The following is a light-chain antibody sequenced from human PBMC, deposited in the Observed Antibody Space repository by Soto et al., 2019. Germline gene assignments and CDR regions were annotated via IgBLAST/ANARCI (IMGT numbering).Light chain of an antibody. V-gene: IGKV1-39*01. Sequence: DIQMTQSPSSLSASVGDRVTITCRASQSISSYLNWYQQKPGKAPKLLIYAASSLQSGVPSRFSGSGSGTDFTLTISSLQPEDFVTYYYQQSYSTPRTFGQGTKLEIK. CDR2: AAS. CDR1: QSISSY. CDR3: QQSYSTPRT. J-gene: IGKJ2*01.